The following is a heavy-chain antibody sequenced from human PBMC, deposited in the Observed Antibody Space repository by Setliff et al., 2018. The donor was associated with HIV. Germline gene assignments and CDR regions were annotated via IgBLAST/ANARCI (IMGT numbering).Heavy chain of an antibody. CDR2: ISAYNGNT. Sequence: GASVKVSCKASGYTFTTYGITWVRQAPGQGLEWMGWISAYNGNTNYAQKLQGRVSMTTDTSTSTAYMELGSLRSDDTAVYYCARERTAYYYDSSGYLDAFDIWGQGTMVTVSS. D-gene: IGHD3-22*01. CDR1: GYTFTTYG. CDR3: ARERTAYYYDSSGYLDAFDI. J-gene: IGHJ3*02. V-gene: IGHV1-18*01.